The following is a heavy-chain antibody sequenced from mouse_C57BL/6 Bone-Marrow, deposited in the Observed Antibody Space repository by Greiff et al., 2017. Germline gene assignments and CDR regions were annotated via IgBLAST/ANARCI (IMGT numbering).Heavy chain of an antibody. D-gene: IGHD1-1*01. CDR1: GYTFTSYW. V-gene: IGHV1-53*01. Sequence: VQLQQPGTELVKPGASVKLSCKASGYTFTSYWMHWVKQRPGQGLEWIGNINPSNGGTNYNEKFKSKATLTVDKSSSTAYMQLSSLTSEDSAVYYCARKTTVVATKYFGVWGTGTTVTVSS. J-gene: IGHJ1*03. CDR3: ARKTTVVATKYFGV. CDR2: INPSNGGT.